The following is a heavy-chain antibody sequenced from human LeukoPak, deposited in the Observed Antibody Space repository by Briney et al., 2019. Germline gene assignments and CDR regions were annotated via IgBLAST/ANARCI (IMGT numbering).Heavy chain of an antibody. J-gene: IGHJ4*02. CDR2: IWYDGSNK. D-gene: IGHD2-2*01. Sequence: PGGSLRLSCAASGFTFSSYGMHWVRQAPGKGLEWVAVIWYDGSNKYYADSVKGRFTISRDNSKNTLYLQMNSLRAEDTAVYYCARAPTSCYYFEYWGEGSLVTVSS. CDR1: GFTFSSYG. V-gene: IGHV3-33*01. CDR3: ARAPTSCYYFEY.